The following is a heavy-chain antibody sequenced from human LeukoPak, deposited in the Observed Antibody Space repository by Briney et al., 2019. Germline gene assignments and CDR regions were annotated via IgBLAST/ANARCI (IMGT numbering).Heavy chain of an antibody. J-gene: IGHJ5*02. CDR3: ARRGTSIVVVPAAMPLGWFDP. V-gene: IGHV4-34*01. CDR2: INHSGST. D-gene: IGHD2-2*01. Sequence: SSETLSLTCAVYGGSFSGYYWSWIRQPPGKGLEWIGEINHSGSTNYNPSLKSRVTISVDTSKNQFSLKLSSVTAADTAMYYCARRGTSIVVVPAAMPLGWFDPWGQGTLVTVSS. CDR1: GGSFSGYY.